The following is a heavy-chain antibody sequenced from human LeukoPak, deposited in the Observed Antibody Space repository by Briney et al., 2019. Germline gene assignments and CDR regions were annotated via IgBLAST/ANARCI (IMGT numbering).Heavy chain of an antibody. J-gene: IGHJ4*02. CDR2: ISGSGGST. CDR3: AKDAGYSSGWYNY. D-gene: IGHD6-19*01. V-gene: IGHV3-23*01. Sequence: GGSLRLSCAASGFTFSSYAMSWVRQAPGKGLEWVSAISGSGGSTYYADSVKGRFTISRDNSKNTLYLQMNRLRAEDMAVYYCAKDAGYSSGWYNYWGQGTLVTVSS. CDR1: GFTFSSYA.